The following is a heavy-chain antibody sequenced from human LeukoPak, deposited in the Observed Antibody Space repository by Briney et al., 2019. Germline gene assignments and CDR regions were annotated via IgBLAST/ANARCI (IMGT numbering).Heavy chain of an antibody. J-gene: IGHJ4*02. CDR2: IYENGGTT. Sequence: GGSLRLSCVGSGFTFRSHAMSWVRQAPEKGLEFVSGIYENGGTTYYADSVKGRFSISRDNSKNTLYLQMDSLRGEDTAVYYCAKDFRIGYSAHFDYWGQGAWSPSPQ. V-gene: IGHV3-23*01. CDR3: AKDFRIGYSAHFDY. CDR1: GFTFRSHA. D-gene: IGHD2-21*01.